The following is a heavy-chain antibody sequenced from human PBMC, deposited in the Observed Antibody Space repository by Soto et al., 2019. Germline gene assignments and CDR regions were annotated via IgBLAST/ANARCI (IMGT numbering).Heavy chain of an antibody. V-gene: IGHV4-39*01. CDR3: ARRYAPRYSSGNNHFDL. CDR2: INHSGST. D-gene: IGHD6-19*01. J-gene: IGHJ4*02. Sequence: PSETLSLTCNVSAGSVFSNSYYWGWIRQPPGKGLERIATINHSGSTYHNPSLKSRVTISVDTSKNQFSLILSSVTAADTAVYYCARRYAPRYSSGNNHFDLWGQGTLVTVSS. CDR1: AGSVFSNSYY.